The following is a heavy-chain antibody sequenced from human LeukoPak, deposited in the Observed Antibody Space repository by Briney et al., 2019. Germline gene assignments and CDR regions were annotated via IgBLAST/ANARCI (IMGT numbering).Heavy chain of an antibody. Sequence: GASVKVSCKASGYTFKTYSIAWVRQAPGQGLEWMGWISGYNGHTNYAQQAQGRVTMTTDTSTSTAYMELRSLRFDDTAVYYCARGPDTSGYEATPDCFDIWGKGTRVTVS. V-gene: IGHV1-18*04. D-gene: IGHD3-22*01. CDR3: ARGPDTSGYEATPDCFDI. J-gene: IGHJ3*02. CDR1: GYTFKTYS. CDR2: ISGYNGHT.